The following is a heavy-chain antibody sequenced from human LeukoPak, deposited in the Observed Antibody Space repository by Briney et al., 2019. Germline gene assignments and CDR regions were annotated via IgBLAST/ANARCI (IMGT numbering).Heavy chain of an antibody. Sequence: SETLSLTCAVYGGSFSGYYWSWIRQPPGKGLEWIGEINHSGSTNYNPSLKSRVTISVDTSKNQFSLQLNSVTPEDTAVYYCARLENWAFDFWGQGTLITVSS. V-gene: IGHV4-34*01. J-gene: IGHJ4*02. CDR3: ARLENWAFDF. CDR2: INHSGST. D-gene: IGHD7-27*01. CDR1: GGSFSGYY.